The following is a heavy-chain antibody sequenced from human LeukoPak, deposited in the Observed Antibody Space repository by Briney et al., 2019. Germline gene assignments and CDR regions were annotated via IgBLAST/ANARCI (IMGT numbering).Heavy chain of an antibody. CDR2: IYYSGTT. CDR1: GGSISNYY. Sequence: PSETLSLTCTVSGGSISNYYWNWIRQPPGKGLELIGYIYYSGTTNYNPSLKSRVTISVDTSKNQFSLELSSVTAADTAVYYCVRDHLAVAGMRLAWFDPWGQGTVVTVSS. CDR3: VRDHLAVAGMRLAWFDP. J-gene: IGHJ5*02. D-gene: IGHD6-19*01. V-gene: IGHV4-59*01.